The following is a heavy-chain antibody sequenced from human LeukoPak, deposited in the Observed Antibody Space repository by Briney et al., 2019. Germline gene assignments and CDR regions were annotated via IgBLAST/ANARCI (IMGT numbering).Heavy chain of an antibody. D-gene: IGHD6-19*01. V-gene: IGHV1-69*06. CDR3: AREREGIAVAGTFFDI. CDR2: IIPIFGTA. CDR1: GGTFSSYA. Sequence: SVKVSCKASGGTFSSYAISWVRQAPGQGLEWMGGIIPIFGTANYAQKFQGRVTITADKSTSAAYMELSSLRSEDTAVYYCAREREGIAVAGTFFDIWGQGTMVTVSS. J-gene: IGHJ3*02.